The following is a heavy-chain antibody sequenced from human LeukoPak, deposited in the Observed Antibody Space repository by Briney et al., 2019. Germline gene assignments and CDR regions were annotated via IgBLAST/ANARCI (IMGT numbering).Heavy chain of an antibody. V-gene: IGHV4-34*01. CDR1: GGSISSFY. D-gene: IGHD3-22*01. CDR3: ARRRGYYDSSGYYFRLDFDY. CDR2: INHSGST. Sequence: SETLSLTCTVSGGSISSFYWSWIRQPPGKGLEWIGEINHSGSTNYNPSLKSRVTISVDTSKNQFSLKLSSVTAADTAVYYCARRRGYYDSSGYYFRLDFDYWGQGTLVTVSS. J-gene: IGHJ4*02.